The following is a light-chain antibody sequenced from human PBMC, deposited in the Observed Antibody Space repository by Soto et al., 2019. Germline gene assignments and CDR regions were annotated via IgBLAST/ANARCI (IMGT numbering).Light chain of an antibody. CDR2: LGS. CDR1: QSLLHTNGYNY. J-gene: IGKJ2*01. Sequence: DIVMNQSPLSLPVTPGEPASISCRSSQSLLHTNGYNYLNWYLQKPGQSPQLLIYLGSNRASGVPDRFSGSGSGTDFTLKISRVEAEDVGVYYCMQALQTPPPFGQGTKLEIK. CDR3: MQALQTPPP. V-gene: IGKV2-28*01.